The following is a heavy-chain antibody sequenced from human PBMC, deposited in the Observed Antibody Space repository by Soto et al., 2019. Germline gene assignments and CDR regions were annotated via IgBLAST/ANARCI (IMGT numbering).Heavy chain of an antibody. D-gene: IGHD4-17*01. CDR1: GFTFSTYG. CDR3: AKDLQSYGDYNYYCYGMDV. J-gene: IGHJ6*02. Sequence: QVQLVESGGGEVQPGRSLTISCAASGFTFSTYGMHWVRQTPGKGLEWVAVISYDGTNKFYSDSVKGRFTISRDNFKNTLTLQMNSMRPADTAVYSCAKDLQSYGDYNYYCYGMDVWGLGTRVTVSS. CDR2: ISYDGTNK. V-gene: IGHV3-30*18.